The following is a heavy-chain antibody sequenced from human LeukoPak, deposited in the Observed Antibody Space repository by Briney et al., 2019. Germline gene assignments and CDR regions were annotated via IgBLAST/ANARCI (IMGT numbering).Heavy chain of an antibody. CDR1: VYTFTNYD. CDR3: ARMGSSNGDLDY. Sequence: GASVTVSFKSSVYTFTNYDINWVRQAAGQGLAWMGWMNPNSGNTGYAQKFQGRVTMTRNTSISTAYMELSSLRSEDTAVYYCARMGSSNGDLDYWGQGTLVTASS. D-gene: IGHD2-8*01. V-gene: IGHV1-8*01. CDR2: MNPNSGNT. J-gene: IGHJ4*02.